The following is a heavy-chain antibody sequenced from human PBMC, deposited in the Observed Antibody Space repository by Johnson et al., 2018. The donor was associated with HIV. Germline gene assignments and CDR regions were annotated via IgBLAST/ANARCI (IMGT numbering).Heavy chain of an antibody. CDR1: GFTVSSNY. V-gene: IGHV3-30*03. J-gene: IGHJ3*02. CDR3: ARVTLVLDI. CDR2: ISYDGSNK. Sequence: QVQLVESGGGLVQPGGSLRLSCAASGFTVSSNYMSWVRQAPGKGLEWVAVISYDGSNKYYADSVKGRFTISRDNSKNTLYLQMNSLRAEDTAVYYCARVTLVLDIWGQGTMVTVSS. D-gene: IGHD4-23*01.